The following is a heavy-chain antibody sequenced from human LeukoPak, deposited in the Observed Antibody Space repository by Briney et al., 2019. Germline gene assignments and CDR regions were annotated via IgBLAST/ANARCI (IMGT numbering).Heavy chain of an antibody. D-gene: IGHD4-17*01. Sequence: SVKVSCKASGGTFSSYAISWVRQAPGQGLEWMGGIIPIFGTANYAQKFQGRVTITTDESTSTAYMELSSLRSEDTAVYYCARAFPDDYGNYNWFDPWGQGTLVTVSP. CDR1: GGTFSSYA. CDR2: IIPIFGTA. CDR3: ARAFPDDYGNYNWFDP. V-gene: IGHV1-69*05. J-gene: IGHJ5*02.